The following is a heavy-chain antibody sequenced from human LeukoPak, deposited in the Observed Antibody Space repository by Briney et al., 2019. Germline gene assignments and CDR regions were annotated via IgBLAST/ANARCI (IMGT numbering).Heavy chain of an antibody. Sequence: AGSLRLSCAASGFTFSSYWMSWVRQAQGKGLEWVANIKQDGSEKYYVDSVKGRFTISRDNAKNSLYLQMNSLSAEDTAVYYCARDDCSSISCYHNWFDPWGQGTLVTVSS. D-gene: IGHD2-2*01. V-gene: IGHV3-7*01. J-gene: IGHJ5*02. CDR2: IKQDGSEK. CDR1: GFTFSSYW. CDR3: ARDDCSSISCYHNWFDP.